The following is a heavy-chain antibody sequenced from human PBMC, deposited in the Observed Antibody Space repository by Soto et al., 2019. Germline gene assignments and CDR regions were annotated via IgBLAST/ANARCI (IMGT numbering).Heavy chain of an antibody. CDR1: GYTFSNYD. Sequence: QVQLVQSGAELKKPGASVKVSCKASGYTFSNYDMNWVRQATGQGPEWIGWVNPNNGDTGYAQKFQGRVTLTTDSSTTTAYMELTSLRSEDTAIYYCAKVSRKGSAIDLDYWGQGTLITVSS. V-gene: IGHV1-8*01. D-gene: IGHD3-10*01. CDR2: VNPNNGDT. J-gene: IGHJ4*02. CDR3: AKVSRKGSAIDLDY.